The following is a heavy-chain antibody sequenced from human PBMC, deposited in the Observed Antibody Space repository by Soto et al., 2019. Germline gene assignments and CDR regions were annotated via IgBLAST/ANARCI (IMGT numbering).Heavy chain of an antibody. J-gene: IGHJ4*02. D-gene: IGHD6-13*01. CDR2: ISGSGGST. CDR3: AKSGSSSWQRHAGDY. Sequence: PGGSLRLSCAASGFTFSSYAMSWVRQAPGKGLEWVSAISGSGGSTYYADSVKGRFTISRDNSKNTLYLQMNSLRAEDTAVYYCAKSGSSSWQRHAGDYWGQGTLVTVSS. V-gene: IGHV3-23*01. CDR1: GFTFSSYA.